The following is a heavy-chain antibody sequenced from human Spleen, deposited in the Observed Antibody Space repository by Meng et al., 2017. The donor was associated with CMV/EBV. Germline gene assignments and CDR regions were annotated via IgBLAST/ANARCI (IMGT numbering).Heavy chain of an antibody. V-gene: IGHV4-61*01. D-gene: IGHD3-10*01. CDR1: GGSVSSGSYY. J-gene: IGHJ6*02. CDR3: ARGTRMWGVGYYYGMDV. CDR2: IYYSGSI. Sequence: SETLSLTCTVSGGSVSSGSYYWSWIRQPPGKGLEWIGYIYYSGSINYNPSLKSRVTISVDTSKNQFSLKLSSVTAADTAVYYCARGTRMWGVGYYYGMDVWGQGSLVTVSS.